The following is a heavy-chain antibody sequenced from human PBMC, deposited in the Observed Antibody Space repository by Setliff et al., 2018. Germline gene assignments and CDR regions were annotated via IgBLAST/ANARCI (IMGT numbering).Heavy chain of an antibody. CDR3: VKDSGSGNYFGGYFDY. V-gene: IGHV3-9*03. Sequence: PGGSLRLSCAASGFTFSSYNMHWVRQAPGKGLEWVSGISWDSGSKGYADSVKGRFTISRDNAKKSLYLQMNSLRAEDMALYYCVKDSGSGNYFGGYFDYWGQGTLVTVSS. J-gene: IGHJ4*02. CDR2: ISWDSGSK. CDR1: GFTFSSYN. D-gene: IGHD3-10*01.